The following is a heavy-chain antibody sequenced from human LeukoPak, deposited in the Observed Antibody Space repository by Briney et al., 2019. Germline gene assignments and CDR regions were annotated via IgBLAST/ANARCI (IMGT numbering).Heavy chain of an antibody. CDR3: ARGRKYYDSSGYSRY. Sequence: ASVKVSCKASGYTFTSYGISWVRQAPGQGLEWMGWVSAYNGNTNYAQKLQGRVTMTTDTSTSTAYMELRSLRSDDTAVYYCARGRKYYDSSGYSRYWGQGTLVTVSS. V-gene: IGHV1-18*01. CDR2: VSAYNGNT. CDR1: GYTFTSYG. D-gene: IGHD3-22*01. J-gene: IGHJ4*02.